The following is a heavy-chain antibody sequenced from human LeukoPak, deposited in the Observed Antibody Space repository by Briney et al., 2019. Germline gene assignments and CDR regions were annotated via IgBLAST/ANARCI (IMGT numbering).Heavy chain of an antibody. CDR2: ISVSGGST. J-gene: IGHJ4*02. CDR1: GFTFSSYG. D-gene: IGHD6-25*01. CDR3: AKAKAAGWFYFDY. Sequence: GGSLRLSCTASGFTFSSYGMSWVRQAPGKGLEWVSAISVSGGSTYYTDSVKGRFTISRDNSKNTLYLQMNSLRAEDTAVYYCAKAKAAGWFYFDYWGQGTLVTVSS. V-gene: IGHV3-23*01.